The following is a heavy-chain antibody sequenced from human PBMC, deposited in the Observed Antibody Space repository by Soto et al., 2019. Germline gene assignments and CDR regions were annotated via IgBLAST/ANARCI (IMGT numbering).Heavy chain of an antibody. V-gene: IGHV3-33*01. D-gene: IGHD6-19*01. Sequence: GGSLRLSCAASGFTFSSYGMHWVRQAPGKGLERVAVIWYDGSNKYYADSVKGRFTISRDNSKNTLYLQMNSLRAEDTAVYYCAREGSSGWEYYYYGMDVWGQGTTVTVSS. CDR1: GFTFSSYG. J-gene: IGHJ6*02. CDR3: AREGSSGWEYYYYGMDV. CDR2: IWYDGSNK.